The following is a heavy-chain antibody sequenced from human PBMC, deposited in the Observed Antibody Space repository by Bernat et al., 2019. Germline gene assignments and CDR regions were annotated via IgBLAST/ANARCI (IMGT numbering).Heavy chain of an antibody. CDR2: ISYVGNNK. Sequence: QVQLVESGGGVVQPGRSLRLSCAASGFTFSSYAMHWVRQAPGKGLEWVAVISYVGNNKYYADSVKGRFTISRDNSKNTLYLQMNSLRAEDTAMYYCVREYSGYDYDAFDMWGQGTMVTVSS. D-gene: IGHD5-12*01. CDR1: GFTFSSYA. V-gene: IGHV3-30*01. CDR3: VREYSGYDYDAFDM. J-gene: IGHJ3*02.